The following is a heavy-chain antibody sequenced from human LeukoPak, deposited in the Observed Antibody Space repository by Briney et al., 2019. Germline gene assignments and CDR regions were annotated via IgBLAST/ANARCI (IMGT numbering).Heavy chain of an antibody. CDR1: GFTVSNSY. D-gene: IGHD7-27*01. J-gene: IGHJ4*02. V-gene: IGHV3-66*04. CDR2: IYSGDGA. CDR3: ARRSPNNWGIEY. Sequence: GGSLRLSCAASGFTVSNSYMTWVRQAPGKGLKWVLIIYSGDGAYYADSVKDRFTISRDNSRNTVYLQMNSLRAEDTAVYYCARRSPNNWGIEYWGQGILVSVSS.